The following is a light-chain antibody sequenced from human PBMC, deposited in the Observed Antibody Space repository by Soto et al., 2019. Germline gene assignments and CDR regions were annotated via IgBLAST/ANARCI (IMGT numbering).Light chain of an antibody. CDR1: QGISSW. V-gene: IGKV1-12*01. CDR3: LQAYSFSLT. CDR2: AAS. J-gene: IGKJ2*01. Sequence: DIQLTQSPSSVSASVGDRVTITCRASQGISSWLAWYQQKPGKAPKLLIYAASSLQSGVPSRFSCSGSGTAFSRTIGTLQPEGFATYYWLQAYSFSLTLGHGTKLYIK.